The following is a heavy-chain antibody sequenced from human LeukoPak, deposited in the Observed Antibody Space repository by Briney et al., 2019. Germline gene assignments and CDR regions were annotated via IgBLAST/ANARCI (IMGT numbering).Heavy chain of an antibody. V-gene: IGHV4-4*02. D-gene: IGHD2-2*01. J-gene: IGHJ5*02. CDR2: INHSGST. Sequence: SGTLSLTCAVSGGSISSSNWWSWVRQPPGQGLEWIGEINHSGSTNYNPSLKSRVTISVDTSKNQFSLKLSSVTAADTAVYYCARGVGYCSSTSCSIPRLDPWGQGTLVTVSS. CDR1: GGSISSSNW. CDR3: ARGVGYCSSTSCSIPRLDP.